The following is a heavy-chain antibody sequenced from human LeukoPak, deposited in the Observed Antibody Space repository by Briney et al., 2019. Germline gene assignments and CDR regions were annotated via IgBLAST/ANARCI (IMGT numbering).Heavy chain of an antibody. J-gene: IGHJ5*02. D-gene: IGHD2-2*01. CDR2: IYHSGST. CDR3: ARVPDIVVVPAANNWFDP. CDR1: GYSISSGYY. V-gene: IGHV4-38-2*02. Sequence: SETLSLTCTVSGYSISSGYYWGWIRPPPGRGLEWIGSIYHSGSTYYNPSLKSRVTISVDTSKNQFSLKLSSVTAADTAVYYCARVPDIVVVPAANNWFDPWGQGTLVTVSS.